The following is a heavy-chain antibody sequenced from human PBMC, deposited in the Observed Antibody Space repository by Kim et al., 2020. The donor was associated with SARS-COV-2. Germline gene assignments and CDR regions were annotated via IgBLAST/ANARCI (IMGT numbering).Heavy chain of an antibody. CDR1: GFSFSSYT. Sequence: GGSLRLSCAASGFSFSSYTMNWVRQAPGKGLEWVSTISDAPTGHTHYADSVKGRFTISRDDSANTVPLHMDSLRDEDTAIYYCVTRFVAHCDYWGHGTL. D-gene: IGHD3-3*01. CDR3: VTRFVAHCDY. J-gene: IGHJ4*01. CDR2: ISDAPTGHT. V-gene: IGHV3-23*01.